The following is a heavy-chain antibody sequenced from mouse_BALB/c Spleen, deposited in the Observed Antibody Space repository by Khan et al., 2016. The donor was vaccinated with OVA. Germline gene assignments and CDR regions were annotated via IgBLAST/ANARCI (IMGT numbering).Heavy chain of an antibody. J-gene: IGHJ4*01. CDR2: IYPGSGNT. CDR1: GYTFTNYW. V-gene: IGHV1-63*02. Sequence: QVQLQQSGAELVRPGTSVKMSCKAAGYTFTNYWIGWVKQRPGHGLEWIGDIYPGSGNTNYNEKFRGKATLTADTSSSTAYMQLNSLTSEDSAIYYCARPFDHGGRYDTMDAWGQGTSVTVSS. D-gene: IGHD1-1*01. CDR3: ARPFDHGGRYDTMDA.